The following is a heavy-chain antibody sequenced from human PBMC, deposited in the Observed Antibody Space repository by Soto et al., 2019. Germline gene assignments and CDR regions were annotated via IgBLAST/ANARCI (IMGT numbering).Heavy chain of an antibody. CDR2: IYYSGST. V-gene: IGHV4-39*01. CDR1: GGSISSSSYY. CDR3: ARHDHRAMTTNDYFDY. Sequence: PSETLSLTCTVSGGSISSSSYYWGWIRQPPGKGLEWTGSIYYSGSTYYNPSLKSRVTISVDTSKNQFSLKLSSVTAADTAVYYCARHDHRAMTTNDYFDYWGQGTLVTVSS. D-gene: IGHD4-4*01. J-gene: IGHJ4*02.